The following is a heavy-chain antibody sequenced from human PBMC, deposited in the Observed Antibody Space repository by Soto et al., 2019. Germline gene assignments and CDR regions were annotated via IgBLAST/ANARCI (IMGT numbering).Heavy chain of an antibody. CDR1: GFTFSSYS. CDR2: ISSSSSTI. J-gene: IGHJ4*02. CDR3: ARQLLQIAVAGTSIDY. Sequence: EVQLVESGGGLVQPGGSLRLSCAASGFTFSSYSMNWVRQAPGKGLEWVSYISSSSSTIYYADSVKGRFTISRDNAKNSLYLQMNSLRADDTAVYYCARQLLQIAVAGTSIDYWGQGTLVTVSS. D-gene: IGHD6-19*01. V-gene: IGHV3-48*01.